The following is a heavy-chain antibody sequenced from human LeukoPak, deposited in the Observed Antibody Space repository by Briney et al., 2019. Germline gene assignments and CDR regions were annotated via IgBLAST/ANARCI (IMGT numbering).Heavy chain of an antibody. Sequence: SETLSLTCAVSGGSISSSNWWSWARQPPGKGLEWIGEIYHSGSTNYILSLKIRVTISVDKSKNQFSLKLSYVTAADTAVHSCARDEAPGYSGSWLKWFVPWGEGTLVTVSS. D-gene: IGHD6-13*01. J-gene: IGHJ5*02. V-gene: IGHV4-4*02. CDR1: GGSISSSNW. CDR2: IYHSGST. CDR3: ARDEAPGYSGSWLKWFVP.